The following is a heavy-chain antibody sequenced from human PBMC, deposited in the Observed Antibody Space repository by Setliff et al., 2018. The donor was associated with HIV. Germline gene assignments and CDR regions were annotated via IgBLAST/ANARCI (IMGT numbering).Heavy chain of an antibody. J-gene: IGHJ4*02. V-gene: IGHV3-23*01. D-gene: IGHD6-6*01. CDR2: VSASDGRT. CDR3: ARVWAMQQLVPGY. Sequence: GGSLRLSCAASGFTFSSYAMSWVRQAPGKGLEWVPAVSASDGRTYYADSVKGRFTISRDNSKNTLYLHMNSLRAEDTAVYYCARVWAMQQLVPGYWGQGTLVTVSS. CDR1: GFTFSSYA.